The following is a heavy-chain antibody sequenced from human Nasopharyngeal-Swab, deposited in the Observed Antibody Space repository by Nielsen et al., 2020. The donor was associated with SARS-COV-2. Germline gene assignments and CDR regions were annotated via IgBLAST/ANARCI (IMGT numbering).Heavy chain of an antibody. CDR3: ASVRTNWNLDY. Sequence: LKISCAASGFTVSRYGFHWVRQAPGKGLEWVAVIRPGGDSRFYGDSMKGRFAVTRANSQTTLYLQIADLRSEDTAVYYRASVRTNWNLDYWGQGTLVTVSS. V-gene: IGHV3-33*01. CDR2: IRPGGDSR. J-gene: IGHJ4*02. CDR1: GFTVSRYG. D-gene: IGHD1-1*01.